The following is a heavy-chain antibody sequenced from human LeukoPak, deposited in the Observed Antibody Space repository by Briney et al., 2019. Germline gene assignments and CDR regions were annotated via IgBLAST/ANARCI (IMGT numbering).Heavy chain of an antibody. CDR3: ARQEGSSYY. V-gene: IGHV4-39*01. J-gene: IGHJ4*02. Sequence: SETLSLTCTVSGGSISSSGYYWGWIRQPPGKGLEWIGSIYYSGSTYYNPSLKGRVTISVDTSKNQFSLRLSSVTAADTAVYYCARQEGSSYYWGQGTLVTVSS. D-gene: IGHD2-15*01. CDR2: IYYSGST. CDR1: GGSISSSGYY.